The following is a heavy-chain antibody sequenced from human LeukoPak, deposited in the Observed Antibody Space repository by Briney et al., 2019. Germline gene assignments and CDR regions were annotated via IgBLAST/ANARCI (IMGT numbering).Heavy chain of an antibody. CDR2: IYSGGST. J-gene: IGHJ4*02. D-gene: IGHD3-22*01. CDR3: ARDSGRSYYYDSSGSV. Sequence: GGSLRLSCAASGFTVSSNYMSWVRQAPGKGLEWVSVIYSGGSTYYADSVKGRFTISRDNSKNTLYLQMNSLRAEDTAVYYCARDSGRSYYYDSSGSVWGQGTLVTVSS. CDR1: GFTVSSNY. V-gene: IGHV3-66*01.